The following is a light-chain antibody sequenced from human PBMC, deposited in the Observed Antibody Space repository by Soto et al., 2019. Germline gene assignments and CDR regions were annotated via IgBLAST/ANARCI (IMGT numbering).Light chain of an antibody. CDR1: SSDVGGYNY. CDR2: EVS. J-gene: IGLJ3*02. Sequence: QSVLTQPPSASGSPRQSVTISCTGTSSDVGGYNYVSWYQQHPGKAPKLMIYEVSKRPSGVPDRFSGSKSGNTASLTVSGLQAEDEADYYCTSYAGDTSVGVLGGGTKVTVL. V-gene: IGLV2-8*01. CDR3: TSYAGDTSVGV.